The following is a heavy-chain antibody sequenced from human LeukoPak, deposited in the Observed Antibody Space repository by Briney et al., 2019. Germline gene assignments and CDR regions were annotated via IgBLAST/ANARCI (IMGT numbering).Heavy chain of an antibody. V-gene: IGHV3-48*03. CDR3: ARGATRRSSGAFDI. CDR1: AFTFSSYE. J-gene: IGHJ3*02. D-gene: IGHD6-6*01. Sequence: GGSLRLSCAASAFTFSSYEVNWVRQAPGNGLEWISYISSSGSIINYADSVKGRFTISRDNAKNSLYLQMNSLRAEDTAVYYCARGATRRSSGAFDIWGQGTMVTVSS. CDR2: ISSSGSII.